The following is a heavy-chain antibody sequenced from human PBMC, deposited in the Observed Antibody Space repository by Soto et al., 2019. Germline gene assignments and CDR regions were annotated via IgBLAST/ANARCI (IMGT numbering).Heavy chain of an antibody. Sequence: QLQESGPGLVKPSETLSLTCSVSGASISSFNWNWVRQPAGKGQEWVGRLNIAGTINYNPSLISTITISFDPTKNQISLPLRSVTAADTAIYYYAGDRGEDTCSLCWYVSHGGHGTLVTVSS. J-gene: IGHJ2*01. CDR3: AGDRGEDTCSLCWYVSH. V-gene: IGHV4-4*07. CDR1: GASISSFN. D-gene: IGHD6-13*01. CDR2: LNIAGTI.